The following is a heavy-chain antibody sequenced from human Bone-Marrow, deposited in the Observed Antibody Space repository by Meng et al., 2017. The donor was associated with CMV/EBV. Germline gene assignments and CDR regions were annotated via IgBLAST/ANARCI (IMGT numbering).Heavy chain of an antibody. J-gene: IGHJ5*02. Sequence: GPTLVTPTQTLTPTCTFSGFSLSTSGVGVGWIRQPPGKALGWLALIYWNDDKRYSPSLKSRLTITKDTSKNQVVLTMTNMDPVDTATYYCAHRIMVYARRWFDPWGQGTLVTVSS. CDR3: AHRIMVYARRWFDP. CDR2: IYWNDDK. V-gene: IGHV2-5*01. CDR1: GFSLSTSGVG. D-gene: IGHD2-8*01.